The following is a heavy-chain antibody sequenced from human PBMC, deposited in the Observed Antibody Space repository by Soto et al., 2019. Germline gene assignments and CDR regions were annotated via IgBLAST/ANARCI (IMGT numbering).Heavy chain of an antibody. CDR2: IPGTGGNT. V-gene: IGHV3-23*01. CDR3: ARIRGYWYGLDV. J-gene: IGHJ6*02. Sequence: EVQLLESGGGLVQPGGSLRLSCAASGFPLSTYGMTWVLQAPGKGLEGDSAIPGTGGNTYYVDSVKGRFTSSGDNSKNMLYLQVNSLRVEDTAVYYCARIRGYWYGLDVWGQGTTVTVSS. CDR1: GFPLSTYG.